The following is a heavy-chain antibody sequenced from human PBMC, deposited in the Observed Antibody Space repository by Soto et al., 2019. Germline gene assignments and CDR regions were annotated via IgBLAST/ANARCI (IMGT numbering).Heavy chain of an antibody. CDR1: GFNFSGYY. Sequence: GGSLRLSCAASGFNFSGYYMTWIRQAPGKGLEWVSYISGSGSHIYHADSVKGRFTISRDNSKNTVFLQMNSLRAEDTAVYYCAITGAGYYIVWGQGTPVTVS. CDR3: AITGAGYYIV. V-gene: IGHV3-11*01. CDR2: ISGSGSHI. D-gene: IGHD3-3*01. J-gene: IGHJ4*02.